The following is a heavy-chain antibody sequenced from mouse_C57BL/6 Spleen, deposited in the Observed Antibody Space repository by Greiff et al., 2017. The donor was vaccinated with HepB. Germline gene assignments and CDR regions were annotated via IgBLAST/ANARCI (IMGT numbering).Heavy chain of an antibody. V-gene: IGHV1-66*01. CDR2: IYPGSGNT. CDR3: ARVSTVVMDY. D-gene: IGHD1-1*01. Sequence: VKLQESGPELVKPGASVKISCKASGYSFTSYYIHWVKQRPGQGLEWIGWIYPGSGNTKYNEKFKGKATLTADTSSSTAYMQLSSLTSEDSAVYYCARVSTVVMDYWGQGTSVTVSS. CDR1: GYSFTSYY. J-gene: IGHJ4*01.